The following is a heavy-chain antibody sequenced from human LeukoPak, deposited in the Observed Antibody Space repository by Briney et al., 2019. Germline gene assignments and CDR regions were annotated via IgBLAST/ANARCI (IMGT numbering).Heavy chain of an antibody. D-gene: IGHD6-19*01. CDR2: ISGSGDNT. CDR1: GFTFSSYA. J-gene: IGHJ4*02. V-gene: IGHV3-23*01. Sequence: GGSLRLSCAASGFTFSSYAMSWVRQAPGKGLEWVSGISGSGDNTYYADSVKGRFTISRDNSKNTLYLQMNSLRAEDTAVYYCATSPPGIAVAGPFDYWGQGTLVTVSS. CDR3: ATSPPGIAVAGPFDY.